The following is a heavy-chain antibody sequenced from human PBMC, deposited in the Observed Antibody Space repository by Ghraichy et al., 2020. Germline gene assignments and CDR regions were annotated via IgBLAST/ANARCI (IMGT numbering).Heavy chain of an antibody. J-gene: IGHJ4*02. CDR1: GFTFSSYA. CDR2: ISSNGGST. V-gene: IGHV3-64D*06. CDR3: VKDVGYSSGWYDY. D-gene: IGHD6-19*01. Sequence: LSLTCSASGFTFSSYAMHWVRQAPGKGLEYVSAISSNGGSTYYADSVKGRFTISRDNSKNTLYLQMSSLRAEDTAVYYCVKDVGYSSGWYDYWGQGTLVTVSS.